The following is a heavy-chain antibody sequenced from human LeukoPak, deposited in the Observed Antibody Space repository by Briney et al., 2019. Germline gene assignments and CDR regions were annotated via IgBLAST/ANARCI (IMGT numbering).Heavy chain of an antibody. CDR2: ISDSGGRT. J-gene: IGHJ4*02. Sequence: PGGSLRLSCAASGFTFSSFAMNWVRQAPGKGLEWVSSISDSGGRTYYADSVKGRFTISRDNSKNTLHLQMNSLRAGDTATYYCAKDGVGGGDFHCFDSWGRGTLVTVSS. CDR1: GFTFSSFA. D-gene: IGHD2-21*02. V-gene: IGHV3-23*01. CDR3: AKDGVGGGDFHCFDS.